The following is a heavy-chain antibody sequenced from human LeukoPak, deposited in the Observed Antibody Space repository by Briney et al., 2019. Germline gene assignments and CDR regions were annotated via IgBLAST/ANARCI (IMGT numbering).Heavy chain of an antibody. D-gene: IGHD3-3*01. CDR2: IYYSGST. CDR3: ARLEWQRTFDY. CDR1: GGSISSSSYY. J-gene: IGHJ4*02. V-gene: IGHV4-39*01. Sequence: SETLSLTCTVSGGSISSSSYYWGWIRQPPGKGREWIGSIYYSGSTYYNPSLKSRVTISVDTSKNQFSLKLSSVTAADTAVYYCARLEWQRTFDYWGQGTLVTVSS.